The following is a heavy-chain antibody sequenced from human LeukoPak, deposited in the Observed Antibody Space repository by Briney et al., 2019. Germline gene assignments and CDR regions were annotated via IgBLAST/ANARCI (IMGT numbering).Heavy chain of an antibody. CDR1: GFSLSTSGVG. CDR2: IYWNDDK. D-gene: IGHD4-23*01. Sequence: SGPTLVKPTQTLTLTCTFSGFSLSTSGVGVGWLRQPPGKALEWLALIYWNDDKRHSPSLKSRLTITKDTPKNQVALTMTNMDPVDTATYYCAHSPDYGGNPLAWGQGILVTVSS. J-gene: IGHJ5*02. V-gene: IGHV2-5*01. CDR3: AHSPDYGGNPLA.